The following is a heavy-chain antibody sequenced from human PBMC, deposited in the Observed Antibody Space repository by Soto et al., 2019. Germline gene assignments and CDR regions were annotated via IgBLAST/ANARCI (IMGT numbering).Heavy chain of an antibody. CDR1: GGSISSYY. CDR3: ARHPDYDFLAGFDY. V-gene: IGHV4-59*08. Sequence: QVQLQESGPGLVKPSETLSLTCTVSGGSISSYYWSWIRKPPGKGLEWIGFIYYSGSTNYNPALKSRVTMSENTSNNKFSLKLSSVTAADTAVYYCARHPDYDFLAGFDYGGQGTLVTVSS. CDR2: IYYSGST. D-gene: IGHD3-3*01. J-gene: IGHJ4*02.